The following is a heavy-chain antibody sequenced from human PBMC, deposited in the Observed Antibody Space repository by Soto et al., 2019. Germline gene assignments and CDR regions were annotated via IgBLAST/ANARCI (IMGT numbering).Heavy chain of an antibody. J-gene: IGHJ5*02. CDR1: GFTFSSYA. D-gene: IGHD3-22*01. V-gene: IGHV3-64D*08. Sequence: HPGGSLRLSCSASGFTFSSYAMHWVRQAPGKGLEYVSAISSNGGSTYYADSVKGRFTISRDNSKNTLYLQMSSLRAEDTAVYYCVKDGGYYDSSGENWFDPWGQGTLVTVSS. CDR2: ISSNGGST. CDR3: VKDGGYYDSSGENWFDP.